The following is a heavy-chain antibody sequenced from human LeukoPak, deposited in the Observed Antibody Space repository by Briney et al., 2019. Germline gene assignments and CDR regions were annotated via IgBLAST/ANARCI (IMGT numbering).Heavy chain of an antibody. J-gene: IGHJ3*02. Sequence: SGGSLRLSCEGSGFTFNGYAFSWVRQAPGKGLEWVSSISGTSTYIYYADSVKGRFTISRDNAENSLYLQMNSLRAEDTAVYYCARGYSESSGRYAFDIWGQGTMVTVSS. CDR3: ARGYSESSGRYAFDI. D-gene: IGHD3-22*01. CDR1: GFTFNGYA. CDR2: ISGTSTYI. V-gene: IGHV3-21*01.